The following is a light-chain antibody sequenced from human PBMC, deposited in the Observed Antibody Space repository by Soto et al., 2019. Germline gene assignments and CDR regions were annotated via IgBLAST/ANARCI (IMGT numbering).Light chain of an antibody. Sequence: EMVMTQSPATLSVSPGERATLSCRASQSVSSNLAWYQQKPGQAPRLLIYGASSRATGIPDSFSGSGSGTDFALTISRLEPEDFAVYYCQQYGRSPSTFGGGTKVDI. J-gene: IGKJ4*01. CDR2: GAS. V-gene: IGKV3-20*01. CDR1: QSVSSN. CDR3: QQYGRSPST.